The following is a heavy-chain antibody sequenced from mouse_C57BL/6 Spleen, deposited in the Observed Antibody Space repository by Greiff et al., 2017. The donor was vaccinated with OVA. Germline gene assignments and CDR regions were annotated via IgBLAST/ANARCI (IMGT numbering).Heavy chain of an antibody. CDR2: ISDGGSYT. CDR3: ARELGRRYLDY. Sequence: EVQLVESGGGLVKPGGSLKLSCAASGFTFSSYAMSWVRQTPEKRLEWVATISDGGSYTYYPDNVKGRFTISRDNAKNNLYLQMSHLKSEDTAMYYCARELGRRYLDYWGQGTTLTVSS. D-gene: IGHD4-1*01. CDR1: GFTFSSYA. V-gene: IGHV5-4*01. J-gene: IGHJ2*01.